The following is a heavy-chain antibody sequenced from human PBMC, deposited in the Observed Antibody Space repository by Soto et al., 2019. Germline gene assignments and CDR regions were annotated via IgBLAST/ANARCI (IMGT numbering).Heavy chain of an antibody. CDR3: ARGDTAMVRKTYYYYGMDV. V-gene: IGHV1-69*13. CDR2: IIPIFGTA. Sequence: GASVKVSCKASGGTFSSYAISWVRQAPGQGLEWMGGIIPIFGTANYAQKFQGRVTITADESTSTAYMELSSLRSEDTAVYYCARGDTAMVRKTYYYYGMDVWGQGTTVTVSS. CDR1: GGTFSSYA. J-gene: IGHJ6*02. D-gene: IGHD5-18*01.